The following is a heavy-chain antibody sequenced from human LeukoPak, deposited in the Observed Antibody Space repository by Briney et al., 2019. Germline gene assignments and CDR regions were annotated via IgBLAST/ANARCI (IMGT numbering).Heavy chain of an antibody. J-gene: IGHJ4*02. D-gene: IGHD1-1*01. CDR1: GFTVSSNY. CDR3: AKDGWPAGTIYYFDY. CDR2: IYSGSST. Sequence: GGSLRLSCAASGFTVSSNYMSWVRQAPGKGLEWVSVIYSGSSTYYADSVKGRFTISRDNSKNTLYLQMNSLRAEDTAVYYCAKDGWPAGTIYYFDYWGQGTLVTVSS. V-gene: IGHV3-53*05.